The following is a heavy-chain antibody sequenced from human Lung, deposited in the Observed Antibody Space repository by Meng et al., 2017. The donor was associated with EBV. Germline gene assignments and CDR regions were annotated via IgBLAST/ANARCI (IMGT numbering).Heavy chain of an antibody. V-gene: IGHV4-34*01. CDR2: INYSGIT. Sequence: QLQQWAAGLLKPSEPLSLTCAVYGGSFSGYHWSWIRQPPGKGLEWIGEINYSGITNYNPSLKSRVTISVDTSKNQFSLSLNSVTAADTAVYYCARGGTSSAPFDYWGQETLVTVSS. D-gene: IGHD2-2*01. CDR3: ARGGTSSAPFDY. CDR1: GGSFSGYH. J-gene: IGHJ4*02.